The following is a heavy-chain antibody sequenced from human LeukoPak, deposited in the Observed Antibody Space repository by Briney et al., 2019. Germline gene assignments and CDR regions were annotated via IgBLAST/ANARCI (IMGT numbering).Heavy chain of an antibody. CDR2: IRSKANSYAT. CDR1: GFTFSGSA. Sequence: PGGSLRLSCAASGFTFSGSAMHWVRQASGKGLEWVGRIRSKANSYATAYVASVKGRFTISRDDSKNTAYLQMNSLKTEDTAVYYCTRHGTVYDSSGYYYFQHWGQGTLVTVSS. CDR3: TRHGTVYDSSGYYYFQH. D-gene: IGHD3-22*01. J-gene: IGHJ1*01. V-gene: IGHV3-73*01.